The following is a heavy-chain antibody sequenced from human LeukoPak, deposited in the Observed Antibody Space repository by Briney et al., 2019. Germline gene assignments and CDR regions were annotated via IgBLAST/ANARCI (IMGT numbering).Heavy chain of an antibody. V-gene: IGHV1-69*13. CDR2: IIPIFGTA. CDR1: GGTFSSYA. CDR3: ARISSCNSIGYFDY. D-gene: IGHD4-23*01. Sequence: SVKVSCKASGGTFSSYAISWVRQAPGQGLEWMGGIIPIFGTANYAQKFQGRFTITADESTITAYMELSSLRSEDTAVYYCARISSCNSIGYFDYWGQGTLVTGSS. J-gene: IGHJ4*02.